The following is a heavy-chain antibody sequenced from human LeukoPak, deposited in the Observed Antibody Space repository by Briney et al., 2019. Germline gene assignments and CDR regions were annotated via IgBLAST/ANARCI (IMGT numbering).Heavy chain of an antibody. V-gene: IGHV3-23*01. CDR1: GFTFSSYA. CDR2: ISGSGGST. Sequence: GGSLRLSCAASGFTFSSYAMSWVRQAPGKGLEWVSAISGSGGSTYYADSVKGRFTISRDNSKNTLYLQMNSLRAEDTAVYYCAKGVYSGYDWNDAFDIWGQGTMVTVSS. J-gene: IGHJ3*02. CDR3: AKGVYSGYDWNDAFDI. D-gene: IGHD5-12*01.